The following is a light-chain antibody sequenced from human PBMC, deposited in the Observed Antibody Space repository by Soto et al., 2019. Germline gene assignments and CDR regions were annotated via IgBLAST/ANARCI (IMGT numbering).Light chain of an antibody. V-gene: IGLV2-23*01. Sequence: QSALTQPASVSGSPGQSITISCTGTSSDVGSYNLVSWYRQYPGRAPKLIIYEGSKRPSGVSNRFSGSKSGNTASLTIYGLQAEDEADYYCCSYAGSSTYVFGGGTKVTVL. CDR2: EGS. CDR1: SSDVGSYNL. CDR3: CSYAGSSTYV. J-gene: IGLJ2*01.